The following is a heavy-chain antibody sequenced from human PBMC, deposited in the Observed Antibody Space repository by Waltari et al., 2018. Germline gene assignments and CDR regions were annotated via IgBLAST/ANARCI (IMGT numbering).Heavy chain of an antibody. CDR3: AKDAPPHYCTGGVCPFDY. D-gene: IGHD2-8*02. J-gene: IGHJ4*02. CDR1: GFTFSSYA. Sequence: EVQLVESGGGLVQPGGSLRLSCAASGFTFSSYAMSWVRQAPGKGLEWVSAIRGSGGSTYYADSVKGRFTIARDNSKNTRYLQMNSLRAEDTAVYYCAKDAPPHYCTGGVCPFDYWGQGTLVTVSS. CDR2: IRGSGGST. V-gene: IGHV3-23*04.